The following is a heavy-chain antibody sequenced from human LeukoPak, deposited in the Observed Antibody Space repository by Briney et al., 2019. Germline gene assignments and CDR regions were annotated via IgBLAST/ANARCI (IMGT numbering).Heavy chain of an antibody. V-gene: IGHV3-7*01. CDR1: GFIFSNYW. CDR2: IKDDGSES. J-gene: IGHJ4*02. D-gene: IGHD4/OR15-4a*01. Sequence: GGSLRLSCAASGFIFSNYWISWVRQAPGKGLEWVANIKDDGSESYYVDSVKGRFTISRDNAKNSLYLQMTSLRDEDTAVYYCARTIRGYWGQGTLVTVSS. CDR3: ARTIRGY.